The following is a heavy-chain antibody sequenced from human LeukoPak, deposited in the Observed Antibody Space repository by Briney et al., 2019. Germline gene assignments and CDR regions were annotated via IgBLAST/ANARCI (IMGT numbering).Heavy chain of an antibody. J-gene: IGHJ4*02. Sequence: SETLSLTCTVSGASISSYYWSWIRQLPGKGLEWIGYIYYSGSTNYNPSLKSRVTISVDTSKNQLSLRLSSVTAADTAVYYCARGRVVVASTPYFDYWGQGTLVTVSS. CDR2: IYYSGST. CDR3: ARGRVVVASTPYFDY. CDR1: GASISSYY. D-gene: IGHD1-26*01. V-gene: IGHV4-59*01.